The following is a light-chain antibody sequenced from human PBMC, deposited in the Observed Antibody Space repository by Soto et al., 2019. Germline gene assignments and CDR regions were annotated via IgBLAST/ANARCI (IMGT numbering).Light chain of an antibody. J-gene: IGKJ1*01. CDR3: QQYNNWPPEGT. CDR1: QDVSSSY. V-gene: IGKV3-20*01. CDR2: GTS. Sequence: EIVLTQSPATLSLSPGERATLSCRASQDVSSSYLAWYQQKLGQAPRLLMYGTSNRATGIPDRFSGSGSGTDFTLTISSLQSEDFAVYYCQQYNNWPPEGTFGQGTKVDIK.